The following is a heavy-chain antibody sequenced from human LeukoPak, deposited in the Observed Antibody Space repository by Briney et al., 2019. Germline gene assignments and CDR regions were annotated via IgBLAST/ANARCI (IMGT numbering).Heavy chain of an antibody. V-gene: IGHV3-21*04. D-gene: IGHD5-12*01. CDR3: AKDQKGPIIVAPFDY. J-gene: IGHJ4*02. Sequence: GGSLRLSCAASGFTFSSYSMNWVRQAPGKGLEWVSSISSSSSYIYYADSVKGRFTISRDNAKNTLYLQMNSLRAEDTAVYYCAKDQKGPIIVAPFDYWGQGTVVTVSS. CDR2: ISSSSSYI. CDR1: GFTFSSYS.